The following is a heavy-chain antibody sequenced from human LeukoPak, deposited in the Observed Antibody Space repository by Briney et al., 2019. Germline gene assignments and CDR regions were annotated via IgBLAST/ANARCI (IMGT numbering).Heavy chain of an antibody. CDR1: GGSISSYY. CDR3: AGHGADEDYMDV. J-gene: IGHJ6*03. D-gene: IGHD3-16*01. Sequence: SETLSLTCTVSGGSISSYYWSWIQQPPGKGLEWIGYIYYSGSTNYNPSLKSRVTISVDRSKNQFSLRLRSVTAADTAVYYCAGHGADEDYMDVWGKGTTVTVSS. V-gene: IGHV4-59*08. CDR2: IYYSGST.